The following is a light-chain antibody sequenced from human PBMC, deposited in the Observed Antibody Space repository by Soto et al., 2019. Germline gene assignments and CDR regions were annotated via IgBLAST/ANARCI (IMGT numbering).Light chain of an antibody. CDR1: QSVSRNF. V-gene: IGKV3-20*01. CDR3: QHYDSPPRT. J-gene: IGKJ1*01. Sequence: EIVLTQSPGTLSLSPGERATLSCRASQSVSRNFFAWYQQTPVQAPRLLIYGASNRATGIPDWFSGSGSGTYSTLTISTLEPEDFAVYYEQHYDSPPRTFGQGTKVEI. CDR2: GAS.